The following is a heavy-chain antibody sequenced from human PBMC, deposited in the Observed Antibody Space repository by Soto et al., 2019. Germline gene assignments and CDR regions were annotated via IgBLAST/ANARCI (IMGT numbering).Heavy chain of an antibody. CDR2: ISGSGGST. CDR1: GFTFSSYA. CDR3: AKDCSGGSCYADY. Sequence: EVQLLESGGGLVQPGGSLRLSCAASGFTFSSYAMSWVRQAPGKGLELVSAISGSGGSTYYADSVKGSFTISRDNSKNTLYLQMNSLRSEDTAVYYCAKDCSGGSCYADYWGQGTLVTVSS. J-gene: IGHJ4*02. V-gene: IGHV3-23*01. D-gene: IGHD2-15*01.